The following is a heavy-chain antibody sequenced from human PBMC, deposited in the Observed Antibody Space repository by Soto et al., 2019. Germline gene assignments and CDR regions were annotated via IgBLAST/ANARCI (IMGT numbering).Heavy chain of an antibody. CDR3: TTGPGLGDGFDP. V-gene: IGHV1-3*01. Sequence: ASVKVSCKASGYIFTSSTMHWVRQAPGQRLEWMGWINAGNGHTKYSQKFLGRVTITRDTSATTAYMELRRLTSEDTAVYYCTTGPGLGDGFDPWGQGTLVTVSS. CDR1: GYIFTSST. D-gene: IGHD2-15*01. CDR2: INAGNGHT. J-gene: IGHJ5*02.